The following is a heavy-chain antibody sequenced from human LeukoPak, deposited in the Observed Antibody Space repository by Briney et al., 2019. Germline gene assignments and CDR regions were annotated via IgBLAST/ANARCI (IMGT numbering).Heavy chain of an antibody. J-gene: IGHJ4*02. CDR1: GFTFSNYA. CDR2: IDSGGGT. CDR3: AKGPQGD. Sequence: GGSLSLSCAASGFTFSNYAMSWVRQAPGKGLQWVSAIDSGGGTYYANSVKGRFTISRDNSKDTLYLQLNSLGAEDTAVYYCAKGPQGDWGQGALVTVSS. D-gene: IGHD3-16*01. V-gene: IGHV3-23*01.